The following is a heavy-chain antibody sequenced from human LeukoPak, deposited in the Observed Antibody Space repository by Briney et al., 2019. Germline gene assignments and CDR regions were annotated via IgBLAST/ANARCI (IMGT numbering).Heavy chain of an antibody. CDR3: ARDLPWFDP. Sequence: GGSLRLSCAASGFTLSSYAMHWVRQAPGKGLEWVAVISYDGSNKYYADSVKGLFTISRDNSKNTLYLQMNSLRAEDTAVYYCARDLPWFDPWGQGTLVTVSS. J-gene: IGHJ5*02. CDR1: GFTLSSYA. CDR2: ISYDGSNK. V-gene: IGHV3-30-3*01.